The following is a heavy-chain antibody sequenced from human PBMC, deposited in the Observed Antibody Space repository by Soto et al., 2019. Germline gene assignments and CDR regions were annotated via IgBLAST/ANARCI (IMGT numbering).Heavy chain of an antibody. V-gene: IGHV3-30*03. CDR2: ISYDGSNK. J-gene: IGHJ4*02. D-gene: IGHD2-21*02. Sequence: GGSLRLSCAASGFTFSSYGMHWVRQAPGKGLEWVAVISYDGSNKYYADSVKGRFTISRDNSKNTLYLQMNSLRAEDTAVYYCARARHAMSYGGNSLDYWGQGTLVTVSS. CDR3: ARARHAMSYGGNSLDY. CDR1: GFTFSSYG.